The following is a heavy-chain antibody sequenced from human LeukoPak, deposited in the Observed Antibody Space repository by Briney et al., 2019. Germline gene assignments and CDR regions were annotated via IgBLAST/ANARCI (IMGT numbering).Heavy chain of an antibody. Sequence: SETLSLTCTVSGGSISSSSYYWGWIRQPPGKGLEWIGGIYYSGSTYYNPSLKSRVTISVDTSKNQFSLKLSSVTAADTAVYYCARPSRNTVTRMDRDYWGQGTLVTVSS. CDR1: GGSISSSSYY. CDR2: IYYSGST. D-gene: IGHD4-17*01. CDR3: ARPSRNTVTRMDRDY. V-gene: IGHV4-39*01. J-gene: IGHJ4*02.